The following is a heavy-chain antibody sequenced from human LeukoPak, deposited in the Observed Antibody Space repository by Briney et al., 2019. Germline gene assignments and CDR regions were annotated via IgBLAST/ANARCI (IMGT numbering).Heavy chain of an antibody. CDR3: ARRPHYDDSSGPI. V-gene: IGHV4-39*07. J-gene: IGHJ6*04. CDR2: WYYGGST. D-gene: IGHD3-22*01. Sequence: SETLSLTCSVSGVSFSSSNFYWVWIRQPPGKGLEWIGSWYYGGSTPYNSSLKSRVTISVDTSKNQFSLKLNSVTAADTAVYYCARRPHYDDSSGPIWGKGTTVTISS. CDR1: GVSFSSSNFY.